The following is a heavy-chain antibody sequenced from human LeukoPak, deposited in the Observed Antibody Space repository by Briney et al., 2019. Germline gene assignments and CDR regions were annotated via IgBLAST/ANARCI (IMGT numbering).Heavy chain of an antibody. V-gene: IGHV3-48*04. CDR2: ISSSSSTI. Sequence: QTGGSLRLSCAASGFTFSSYSMNWVRQAPGKGLEWVSYISSSSSTIYYADSVKGRFTISRDNAKNSLYLQMNSLRAEDTAVYYCAVQWFGELLSAFDYWGQGTLVTVSS. J-gene: IGHJ4*02. D-gene: IGHD3-10*01. CDR3: AVQWFGELLSAFDY. CDR1: GFTFSSYS.